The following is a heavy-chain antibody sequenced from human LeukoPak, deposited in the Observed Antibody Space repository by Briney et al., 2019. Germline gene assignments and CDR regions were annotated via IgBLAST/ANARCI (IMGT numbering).Heavy chain of an antibody. CDR2: IYSGGST. CDR1: GFTFSSYS. J-gene: IGHJ3*02. CDR3: ARLWDIVVVPAAIDAFDI. V-gene: IGHV3-66*04. D-gene: IGHD2-2*01. Sequence: GGSLRLSCAASGFTFSSYSMNWVRQAPGKGLEWVSVIYSGGSTYYADSVKGRFTISRDNSKNTLYLQMNSLRAEDTAVYYCARLWDIVVVPAAIDAFDIWGQGTMVTVSS.